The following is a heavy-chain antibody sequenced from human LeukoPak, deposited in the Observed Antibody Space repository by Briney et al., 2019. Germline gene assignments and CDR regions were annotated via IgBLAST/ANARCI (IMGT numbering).Heavy chain of an antibody. CDR1: GYSFTSYW. CDR3: ARTPLAAAGYNWFDP. V-gene: IGHV5-51*01. CDR2: IYPGDSDT. J-gene: IGHJ5*02. D-gene: IGHD6-13*01. Sequence: GESLKISCKGSGYSFTSYWIGWVRQMPGKGLEWMGMIYPGDSDTRYSPSFQGQVTISADKSISTAYLQWSSLKASDTAMYYCARTPLAAAGYNWFDPWGQATLVTVSS.